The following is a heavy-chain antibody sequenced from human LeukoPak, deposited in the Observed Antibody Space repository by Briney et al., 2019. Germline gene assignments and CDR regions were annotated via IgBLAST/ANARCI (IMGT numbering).Heavy chain of an antibody. J-gene: IGHJ6*02. D-gene: IGHD4-17*01. CDR3: ARGTTIYDGMDV. Sequence: GASVKVSCKASGYTFTGYYMHWVRQAPGQGLEWMGWISTYNGDTQYAQNLQGRVTMTTDTSTSTAYMELRSLRSDDTAVYYCARGTTIYDGMDVWGQGTTVTVSS. CDR1: GYTFTGYY. V-gene: IGHV1-18*04. CDR2: ISTYNGDT.